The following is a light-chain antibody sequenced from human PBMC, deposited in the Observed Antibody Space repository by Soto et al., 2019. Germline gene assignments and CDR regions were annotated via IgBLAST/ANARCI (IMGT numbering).Light chain of an antibody. J-gene: IGKJ1*01. CDR1: QSVLYSSNNKNY. CDR2: WAS. V-gene: IGKV4-1*01. Sequence: DIVMTQSPDSLAVSLGERATINCKSSQSVLYSSNNKNYLAWYQQKPGQPPKLLIYWASTRESGVPDRFSGSGAGTDFTLTISSLQAEDVAVYYCQQYYSPPTWTFGQGTKVDIK. CDR3: QQYYSPPTWT.